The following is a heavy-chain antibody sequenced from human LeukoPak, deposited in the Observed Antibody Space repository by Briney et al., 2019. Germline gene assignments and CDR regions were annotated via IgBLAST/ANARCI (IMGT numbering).Heavy chain of an antibody. CDR1: GFTFSSYE. Sequence: GGSLRLSCVASGFTFSSYEVSWVRQAPGKGLEWVSYISSSGNSIEYADSVKGRFTISRDNAKNSLYLQMNSLRVEDTAVYYCARDAGWRLLDYWGRGTQVTVSS. CDR2: ISSSGNSI. CDR3: ARDAGWRLLDY. J-gene: IGHJ4*02. D-gene: IGHD6-25*01. V-gene: IGHV3-48*03.